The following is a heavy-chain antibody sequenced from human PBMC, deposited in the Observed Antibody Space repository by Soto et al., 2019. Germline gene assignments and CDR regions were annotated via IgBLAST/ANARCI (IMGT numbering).Heavy chain of an antibody. Sequence: VGALRRSCAASGFTTSSYWMSWVRQVPGKGLEWVANIKQDGSEKNYVDSVKGRFTISRENAKNSLYLQMNSLRGEDTANYYCARYNGMDVWGQGTTVTVSS. CDR2: IKQDGSEK. CDR1: GFTTSSYW. J-gene: IGHJ6*02. CDR3: ARYNGMDV. V-gene: IGHV3-7*01.